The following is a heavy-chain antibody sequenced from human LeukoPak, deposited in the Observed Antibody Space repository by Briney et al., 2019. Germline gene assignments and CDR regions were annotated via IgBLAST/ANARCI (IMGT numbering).Heavy chain of an antibody. V-gene: IGHV1-18*01. D-gene: IGHD3-16*01. J-gene: IGHJ6*03. CDR1: GYTFTSYG. Sequence: ASVKVSCKASGYTFTSYGISWVRQAPGQGLEWMGWISAYNGNTNYAQKLQGRVTMTTDTSTSTAYMELRSLRSDDTAVYYCARVGEDGDYYYYYMDVWGKGTTVTISS. CDR2: ISAYNGNT. CDR3: ARVGEDGDYYYYYMDV.